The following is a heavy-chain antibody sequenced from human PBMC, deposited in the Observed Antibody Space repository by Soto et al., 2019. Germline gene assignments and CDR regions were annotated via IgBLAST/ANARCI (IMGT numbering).Heavy chain of an antibody. D-gene: IGHD3-22*01. Sequence: QVQLVQSGAEVRKPGSSVKVSCKASGGTFSRHAISWVRQAPGQGLEWMGGIIPIFGTANHAQKFQGRVTIIADESTSTVYMELRSLRSEDTAMYYCARGWGYDSNDYYYAYWCQGTLVIVSS. CDR2: IIPIFGTA. CDR1: GGTFSRHA. J-gene: IGHJ4*02. CDR3: ARGWGYDSNDYYYAY. V-gene: IGHV1-69*01.